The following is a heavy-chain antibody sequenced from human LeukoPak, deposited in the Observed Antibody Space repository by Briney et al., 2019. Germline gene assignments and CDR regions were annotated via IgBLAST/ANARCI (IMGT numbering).Heavy chain of an antibody. D-gene: IGHD3-10*01. CDR2: IYYSGST. Sequence: TSETLSLTCTVSGGSISSYYWSWIRQPPGKGLEWIGYIYYSGSTNYNPSLRSRVTISVDTSKNQFSLKLSSVTAADTAVYYCARSGLLWFGERNNWFDPWGQGTLVTVSS. V-gene: IGHV4-59*12. CDR3: ARSGLLWFGERNNWFDP. CDR1: GGSISSYY. J-gene: IGHJ5*02.